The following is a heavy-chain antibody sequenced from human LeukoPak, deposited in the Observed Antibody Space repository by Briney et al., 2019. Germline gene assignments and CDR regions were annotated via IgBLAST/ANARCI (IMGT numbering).Heavy chain of an antibody. CDR2: ISCSGGSK. CDR1: GFTFSSYA. CDR3: AKTSGPVGSSWFYGMDV. V-gene: IGHV3-23*01. D-gene: IGHD6-13*01. Sequence: PGGSLTLSCAASGFTFSSYAMSWVRQPPGKGLEWVSAISCSGGSKYYADSVKGRFTICRDNSKNTLYLQMNSLRGEDTAVYYCAKTSGPVGSSWFYGMDVWGQGTTVTVSS. J-gene: IGHJ6*02.